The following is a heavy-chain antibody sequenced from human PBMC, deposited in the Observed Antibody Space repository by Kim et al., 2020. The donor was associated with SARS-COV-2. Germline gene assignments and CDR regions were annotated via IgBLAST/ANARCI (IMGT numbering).Heavy chain of an antibody. CDR1: GGSFSGYY. D-gene: IGHD3-3*01. CDR3: ARGGYYDFWSASYYYYGMDV. V-gene: IGHV4-34*01. J-gene: IGHJ6*02. CDR2: INHSGST. Sequence: SETLSLTCAVYGGSFSGYYWSWIRQPPGKGLEWIGEINHSGSTNYNPSLKSRVTISVDTSKNQFSLKLSSVTAADTAVYYCARGGYYDFWSASYYYYGMDVWGQGTTVTVSS.